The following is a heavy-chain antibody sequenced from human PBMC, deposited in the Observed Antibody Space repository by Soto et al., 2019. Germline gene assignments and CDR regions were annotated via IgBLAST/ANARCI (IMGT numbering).Heavy chain of an antibody. V-gene: IGHV3-33*01. D-gene: IGHD6-13*01. J-gene: IGHJ6*02. CDR2: IWNDGTNK. Sequence: QEQLEDSEGGVVQPGRSLALSCAASGFTFSSYAMHWVRQAPGKWLEWVAVIWNDGTNKYYADTVKDRFTISRDNFRNTLYLQMITLIYENRAVYCCSRHLFSIWTTLTVMGMNVLGQGTTVTVSS. CDR1: GFTFSSYA. CDR3: SRHLFSIWTTLTVMGMNV.